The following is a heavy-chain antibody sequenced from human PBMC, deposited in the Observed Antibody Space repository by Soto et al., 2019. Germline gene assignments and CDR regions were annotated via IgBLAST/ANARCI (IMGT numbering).Heavy chain of an antibody. J-gene: IGHJ4*02. D-gene: IGHD1-26*01. CDR3: ARDTGATLKPSYFDY. V-gene: IGHV1-18*01. CDR2: ISAYNGNT. CDR1: GYTFTSYG. Sequence: ASVKVSCKASGYTFTSYGISWVRQAPGQGLEWMGWISAYNGNTNYAQKLQGRATMTTDTSTSTAYMELRSLRSDDTAVYYCARDTGATLKPSYFDYWGQGTLVTISS.